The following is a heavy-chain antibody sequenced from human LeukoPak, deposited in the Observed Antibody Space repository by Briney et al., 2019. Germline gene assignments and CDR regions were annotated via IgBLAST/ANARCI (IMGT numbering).Heavy chain of an antibody. V-gene: IGHV1-46*01. CDR3: ARPRYTNSQDAFDI. J-gene: IGHJ3*02. D-gene: IGHD3-9*01. CDR2: IDPSSGGS. CDR1: GYTFTTYF. Sequence: ASVKVSCKASGYTFTTYFLHWVRQAPGQGLEWMGIIDPSSGGSTSAQKFQVRVTMTGDMSTSTVYMELSSLTSEDTAVYYCARPRYTNSQDAFDIWGQGTMVTVSS.